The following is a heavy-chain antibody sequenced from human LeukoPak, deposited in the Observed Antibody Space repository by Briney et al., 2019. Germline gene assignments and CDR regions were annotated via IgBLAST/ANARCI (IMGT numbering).Heavy chain of an antibody. CDR1: GFTFSSYG. CDR3: AKDQGWLQRYFDC. J-gene: IGHJ4*02. CDR2: ISYDGSNK. Sequence: GGSLRLSCAASGFTFSSYGMHWVRQAPGKGLEWVAVISYDGSNKYYADSVKGRFTISRDNSKNTLYLQMNSLRAEDTAVYYCAKDQGWLQRYFDCWGQGTLVTVSS. D-gene: IGHD5-24*01. V-gene: IGHV3-30*18.